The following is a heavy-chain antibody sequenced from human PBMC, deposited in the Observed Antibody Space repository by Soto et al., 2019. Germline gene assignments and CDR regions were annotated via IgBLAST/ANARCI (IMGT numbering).Heavy chain of an antibody. CDR1: GGSISRGGYY. CDR2: VYFNGNT. D-gene: IGHD3-10*01. V-gene: IGHV4-31*03. J-gene: IGHJ4*02. Sequence: PSETLSLTCSVSGGSISRGGYYWSWIRQRPGKGLEWIGYVYFNGNTYSNPSLKSRVTMSADMSANQFSLNLRSVTAADSGPYYCARQITMVRGIDYWGQGTLVTVSS. CDR3: ARQITMVRGIDY.